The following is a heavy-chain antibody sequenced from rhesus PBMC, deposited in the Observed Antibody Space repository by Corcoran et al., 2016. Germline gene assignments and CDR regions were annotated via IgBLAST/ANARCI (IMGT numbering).Heavy chain of an antibody. CDR1: GYSISSGYG. Sequence: QLQLQESGPGLVKPSETLSLTCAVSGYSISSGYGWSWIRQPPGKGLEWIGYISFSESTSYNPSLNSRGTISRDTSKNQFSLKLSSVTAADTAVYYCARGYSGYSLYFDYWGQGVLVTVSS. CDR3: ARGYSGYSLYFDY. J-gene: IGHJ4*01. D-gene: IGHD5-24*01. V-gene: IGHV4-122*02. CDR2: ISFSEST.